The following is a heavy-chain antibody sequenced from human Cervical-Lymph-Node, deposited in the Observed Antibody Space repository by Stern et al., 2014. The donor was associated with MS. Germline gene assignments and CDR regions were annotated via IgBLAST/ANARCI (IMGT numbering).Heavy chain of an antibody. J-gene: IGHJ4*02. Sequence: VQLVESGGGVVQPGRSLRLSCVASGFTFSTYGMHWVRQAPGKGLEWVAVIWYDGGNKRYTDSVKGRFTISRDNSKNTLYLQMNSLRAEDTAVYYCARESTRARNFDYWGQGTLVTVSS. CDR1: GFTFSTYG. V-gene: IGHV3-33*01. CDR2: IWYDGGNK. CDR3: ARESTRARNFDY.